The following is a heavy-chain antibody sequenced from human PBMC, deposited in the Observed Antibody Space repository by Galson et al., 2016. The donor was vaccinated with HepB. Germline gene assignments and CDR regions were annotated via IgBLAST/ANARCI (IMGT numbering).Heavy chain of an antibody. CDR3: AREKGWFTNSYYSGMDV. CDR2: ISAYNGNT. Sequence: QSGAEVKKPGASVRVSCKSSGYTFTTYGINWVRQAPGQGLEWMGWISAYNGNTKYAQKLQGRVTMTTDTSTSTAHMELRGLRSDDTAVYYCAREKGWFTNSYYSGMDVWGQGTTVTVS. CDR1: GYTFTTYG. V-gene: IGHV1-18*01. D-gene: IGHD6-19*01. J-gene: IGHJ6*02.